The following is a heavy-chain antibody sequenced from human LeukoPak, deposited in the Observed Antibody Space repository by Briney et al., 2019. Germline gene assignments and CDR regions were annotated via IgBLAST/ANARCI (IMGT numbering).Heavy chain of an antibody. CDR3: ARHEPYYYGSGSYRFDP. CDR2: IDPSDSYT. V-gene: IGHV5-10-1*01. CDR1: GYSFTSYW. Sequence: LGESLRISSKCSGYSFTSYWISWGRQMPGQGREWMGRIDPSDSYTNYNPSFQGQVTISVDKSIINDYLQWSSLKASDPAMYYCARHEPYYYGSGSYRFDPWGQGTLVTVSS. J-gene: IGHJ5*02. D-gene: IGHD3-10*01.